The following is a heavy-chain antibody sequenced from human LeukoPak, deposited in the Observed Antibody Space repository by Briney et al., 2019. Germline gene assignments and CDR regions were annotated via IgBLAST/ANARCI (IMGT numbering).Heavy chain of an antibody. CDR3: ARGIAARLRT. CDR1: GFTFGDYA. Sequence: GSLRLSCTASGFTFGDYAMSWFRQPPGKGLEWIGEINHSGSTNYNPSLKSRVTISVDTSKNQFSLKLSSVTAADTAVYYCARGIAARLRTWGQGTLVTVSS. J-gene: IGHJ5*02. CDR2: INHSGST. D-gene: IGHD6-6*01. V-gene: IGHV4-34*01.